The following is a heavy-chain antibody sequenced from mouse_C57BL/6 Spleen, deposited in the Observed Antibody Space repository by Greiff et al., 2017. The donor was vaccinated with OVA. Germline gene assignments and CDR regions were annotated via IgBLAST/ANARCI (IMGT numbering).Heavy chain of an antibody. CDR3: ARGPTMVYFDY. J-gene: IGHJ2*01. D-gene: IGHD2-10*01. CDR1: GFTFSSYA. V-gene: IGHV5-4*01. Sequence: EVQVVESGGGLVKPGGSLKLSRAASGFTFSSYAMSWVRQTPEKRLEWVATISDGGSYTYYPDNVKGRFTISRDNAKNNLYLQMSHLKSEDTAMYYCARGPTMVYFDYWGKGTTLTVSS. CDR2: ISDGGSYT.